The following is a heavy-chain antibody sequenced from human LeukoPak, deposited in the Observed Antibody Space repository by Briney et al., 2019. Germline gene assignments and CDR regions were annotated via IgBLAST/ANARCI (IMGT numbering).Heavy chain of an antibody. D-gene: IGHD5-18*01. CDR3: AKDREYNYGHASDN. Sequence: ASVKVSCKASGYTFTSYGISWVRQAPGQGLEWMGWISAYNGNTSYAQKLQGRVTMTTDTSTSTAYMELRSLRSDDTAVYYCAKDREYNYGHASDNWGQGTLVTVSS. V-gene: IGHV1-18*01. CDR1: GYTFTSYG. CDR2: ISAYNGNT. J-gene: IGHJ4*02.